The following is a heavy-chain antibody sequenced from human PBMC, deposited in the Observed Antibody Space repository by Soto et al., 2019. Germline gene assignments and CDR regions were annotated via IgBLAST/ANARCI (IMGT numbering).Heavy chain of an antibody. CDR1: GGTFSSYA. J-gene: IGHJ4*02. D-gene: IGHD3-3*01. CDR2: IIPIFGTA. CDR3: ARAGRITIFGVVNSSPDY. Sequence: SVKVSCKASGGTFSSYAISWVRQAPGQGLEWMGGIIPIFGTANYAQKFQGRVTMTRNTSISTAYMELSSLRSEDTAVYYCARAGRITIFGVVNSSPDYWGQGTLVTVS. V-gene: IGHV1-69*05.